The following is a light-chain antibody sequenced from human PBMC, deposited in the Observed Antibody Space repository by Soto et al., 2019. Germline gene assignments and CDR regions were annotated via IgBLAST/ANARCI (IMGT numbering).Light chain of an antibody. CDR2: KAS. CDR3: QQYNSIPVH. V-gene: IGKV1-5*03. CDR1: QSISSW. Sequence: DIQMTQSPSTLSASVGDRVTITCRASQSISSWLAWYQQKPGKAPKLLIYKASSLESGVPSRFSGSGSGTEFTLTISSLQPDDFTTYYCQQYNSIPVHFGQGTKLEIK. J-gene: IGKJ2*01.